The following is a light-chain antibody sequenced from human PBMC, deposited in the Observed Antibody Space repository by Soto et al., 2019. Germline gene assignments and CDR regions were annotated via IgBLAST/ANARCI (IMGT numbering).Light chain of an antibody. V-gene: IGLV7-46*01. CDR2: DAN. Sequence: QAVVTQAPSLTVSPGGTVTLTCGSTTGPVTSGHYPFWFQQKPGQAPRTLIYDANNKYSWTPARFSGSLLGGKAALTLSGAQPEDEAEYYCLLYYSGARPVVFGGGTKLTVL. CDR1: TGPVTSGHY. J-gene: IGLJ2*01. CDR3: LLYYSGARPVV.